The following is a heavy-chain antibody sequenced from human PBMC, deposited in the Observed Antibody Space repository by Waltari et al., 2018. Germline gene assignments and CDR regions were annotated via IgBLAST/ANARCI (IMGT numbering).Heavy chain of an antibody. CDR1: GGSISSHY. CDR2: IYYSGST. J-gene: IGHJ3*02. CDR3: ARAVGVVPAARAFDI. Sequence: QVQLQESGPGLVKPSETLSLTCTVSGGSISSHYWSWIRQPPGKGLEWIGYIYYSGSTNSHPALKSRVTISVDTSKNQFALKLSSVTAADTAGYYCARAVGVVPAARAFDIWGQGTMVTVSS. D-gene: IGHD2-2*01. V-gene: IGHV4-59*11.